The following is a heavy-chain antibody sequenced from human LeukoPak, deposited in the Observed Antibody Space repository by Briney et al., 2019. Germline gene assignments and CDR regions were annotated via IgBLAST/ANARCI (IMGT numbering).Heavy chain of an antibody. CDR2: IFPSGGEI. CDR3: ATYRQVLLPFES. J-gene: IGHJ4*02. D-gene: IGHD2-8*02. V-gene: IGHV3-23*01. Sequence: PGGSLRLSCTASGFTFGDYAMSWFRQAPGKGLEWVSSIFPSGGEIHYADSVRGRFTISRDNSKSTLSLQMNSLRAGDTAIYYCATYRQVLLPFESWGQGTLVTVSS. CDR1: GFTFGDYA.